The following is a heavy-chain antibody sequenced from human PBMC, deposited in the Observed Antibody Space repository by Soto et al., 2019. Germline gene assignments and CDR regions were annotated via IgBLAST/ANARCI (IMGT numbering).Heavy chain of an antibody. CDR1: GYTFTTFD. V-gene: IGHV1-8*01. CDR2: MNTNTGNT. CDR3: ARGVRFLGGQAGY. J-gene: IGHJ4*02. Sequence: QVLLVQSGADVKKPGASVKVSCKTSGYTFTTFDINWVRQAPGQGLEWMGRMNTNTGNTGYAQKFQGRVTMTRDTSISTAYMELRRLRSEDTAVYYCARGVRFLGGQAGYWGQGTLVTVSS.